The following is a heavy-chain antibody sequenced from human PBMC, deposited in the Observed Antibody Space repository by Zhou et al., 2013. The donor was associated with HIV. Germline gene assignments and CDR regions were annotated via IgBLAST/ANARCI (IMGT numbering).Heavy chain of an antibody. D-gene: IGHD3-3*01. CDR1: HSTFSAFG. J-gene: IGHJ1*01. CDR2: ISAFNGNT. V-gene: IGHV1-18*01. Sequence: QIQLFQSGREVKKPGASVRISCKASHSTFSAFGINWVRQAPGQGLEWMGWISAFNGNTNYAHNLQARVSMTTDTSTNTAYMELRSLRSDDTGVYFCASGFRRFGHSPEYLEHWGQGTLVTVSS. CDR3: ASGFRRFGHSPEYLEH.